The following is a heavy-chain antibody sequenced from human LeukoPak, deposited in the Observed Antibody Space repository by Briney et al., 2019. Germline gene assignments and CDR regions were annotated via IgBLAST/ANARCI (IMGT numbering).Heavy chain of an antibody. D-gene: IGHD2-2*01. J-gene: IGHJ6*02. CDR1: GFTFSSYA. CDR3: AREDIVVVPVAVGFYGLDV. V-gene: IGHV3-30-3*01. Sequence: PGGSLRLSCAASGFTFSSYAMHWVRQAPGKGLEWVAVISYDGSNKYYADSVKGRFTISRDNSKNTLYLQMNSLRAEDTAVYYCAREDIVVVPVAVGFYGLDVWGQGTTVTVSS. CDR2: ISYDGSNK.